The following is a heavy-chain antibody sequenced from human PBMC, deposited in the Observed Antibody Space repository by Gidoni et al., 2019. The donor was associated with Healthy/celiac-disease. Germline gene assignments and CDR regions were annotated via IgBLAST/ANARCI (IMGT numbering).Heavy chain of an antibody. V-gene: IGHV4-34*01. D-gene: IGHD5-18*01. Sequence: QVQLQQWGAGLLKPSETLSLTCAVYGGSCSGYYWSWIRQPPGKGLEWIGEINHSGSTHYNPSLKSRVTISVDTSKNQFSLKLSSVTAADTAVYYCARAGRYSYGTWGQGTLVTVSS. CDR1: GGSCSGYY. CDR3: ARAGRYSYGT. J-gene: IGHJ5*02. CDR2: INHSGST.